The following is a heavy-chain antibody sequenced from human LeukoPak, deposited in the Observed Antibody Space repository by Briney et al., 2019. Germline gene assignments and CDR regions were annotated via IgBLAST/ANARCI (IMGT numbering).Heavy chain of an antibody. V-gene: IGHV4-34*01. D-gene: IGHD6-6*01. CDR1: GVSFSGYY. Sequence: SETLSLTCAVYGVSFSGYYWSWLRQPPGKGLEWIGEINHSGSTNYNPSLKSRVTISVDTSKNQFSLKLSSVTAADTAVYYCARGYRSSIAARTYYYYYGMDVWGQGTTVTVSS. CDR2: INHSGST. CDR3: ARGYRSSIAARTYYYYYGMDV. J-gene: IGHJ6*02.